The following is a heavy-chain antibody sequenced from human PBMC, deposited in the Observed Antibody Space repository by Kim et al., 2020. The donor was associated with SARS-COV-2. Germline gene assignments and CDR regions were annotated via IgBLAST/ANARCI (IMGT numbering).Heavy chain of an antibody. D-gene: IGHD3-22*01. CDR3: ARDLDYYDSSGYYYVRGLDGDGDY. V-gene: IGHV3-33*08. CDR2: IWYDGSNK. CDR1: GFTFSSYG. J-gene: IGHJ4*02. Sequence: GGSLRLSCAASGFTFSSYGMHWVRQAPGKGLEWVAVIWYDGSNKYYADSVKGRFTISRDNSKNTLYLQMNSLRAEDTAVYYCARDLDYYDSSGYYYVRGLDGDGDYWGQGTLVTVSS.